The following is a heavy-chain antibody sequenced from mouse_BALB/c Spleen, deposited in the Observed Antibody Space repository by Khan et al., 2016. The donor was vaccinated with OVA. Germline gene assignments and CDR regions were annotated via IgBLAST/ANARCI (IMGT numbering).Heavy chain of an antibody. J-gene: IGHJ4*01. Sequence: QVQLKQSGPGLVAPSQSLSITCTVSGFSLSRYNVHWVRQPPGKGLEWLGVIWGGGGTDYNSTLKSRLSIRKDNSKSQVLLKMNSRQTEDTAIYYCARAYYRYDGDYAMDYWGQGTTVTVSS. CDR1: GFSLSRYN. D-gene: IGHD2-14*01. CDR2: IWGGGGT. CDR3: ARAYYRYDGDYAMDY. V-gene: IGHV2-6-4*01.